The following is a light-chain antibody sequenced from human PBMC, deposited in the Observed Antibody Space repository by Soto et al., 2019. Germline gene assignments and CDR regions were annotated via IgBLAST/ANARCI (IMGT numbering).Light chain of an antibody. CDR1: QSISSN. V-gene: IGKV3-15*01. Sequence: EIVMTQSPATLSVSPGERATLSCRASQSISSNLAWYQQKPGQAPRLLIHDASTRATGIPARFSGSGSGTEFTLTINSLQSEDFAVYYCQQYDNWPPLTFGGGTKVDIK. CDR3: QQYDNWPPLT. CDR2: DAS. J-gene: IGKJ4*01.